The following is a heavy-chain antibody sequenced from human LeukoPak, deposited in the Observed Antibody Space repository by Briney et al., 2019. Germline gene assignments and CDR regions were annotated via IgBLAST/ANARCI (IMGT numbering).Heavy chain of an antibody. D-gene: IGHD2-2*01. CDR3: ARQYDSYFYYYLDL. Sequence: PSETLSLTCGVSGYPINNAYYWVWIRQPPGKGLEWIGSLHHPDSTYYNPSLKSRVTMSVDTSRNQFSLRLRFVTAADTAVYYCARQYDSYFYYYLDLWGTGTTVTVSS. V-gene: IGHV4-38-2*01. J-gene: IGHJ6*03. CDR1: GYPINNAYY. CDR2: LHHPDST.